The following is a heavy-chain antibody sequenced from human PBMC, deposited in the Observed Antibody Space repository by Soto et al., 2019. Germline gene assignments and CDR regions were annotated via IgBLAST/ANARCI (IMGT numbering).Heavy chain of an antibody. J-gene: IGHJ4*02. D-gene: IGHD3-3*01. CDR1: GGSISSSSYY. V-gene: IGHV4-39*01. CDR2: IYYSGST. CDR3: ARRVLYYDFWSGIAY. Sequence: SETLSLTCTVSGGSISSSSYYWGWIRQPPGKGLEWIGSIYYSGSTYYNPSLKSRVTISVDTSKNQFSLKLSSVTAADTAVYYCARRVLYYDFWSGIAYWGQGTLVTVSS.